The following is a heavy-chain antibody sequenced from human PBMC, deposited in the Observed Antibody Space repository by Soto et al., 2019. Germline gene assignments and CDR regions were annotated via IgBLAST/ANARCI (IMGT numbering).Heavy chain of an antibody. CDR3: ARSTGYGDSYFDY. J-gene: IGHJ4*02. Sequence: QVQLQESGPGLVKPSETLSLTCTVSGGSISSYYWNWIRQSPGKGLEWVGYMYYGRRTNYNPSLKSRVTISGDTSKNQFSLRLSSVTAADTAVYYCARSTGYGDSYFDYWGQGILVTVSS. CDR2: MYYGRRT. CDR1: GGSISSYY. D-gene: IGHD4-17*01. V-gene: IGHV4-59*01.